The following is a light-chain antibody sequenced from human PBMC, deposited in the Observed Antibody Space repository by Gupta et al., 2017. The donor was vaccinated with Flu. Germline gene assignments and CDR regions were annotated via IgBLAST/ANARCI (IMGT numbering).Light chain of an antibody. CDR2: WGS. J-gene: IGKJ1*01. V-gene: IGKV2-28*01. CDR1: QGLLHPKGNNN. Sequence: FSCRSSQGLLHPKGNNNLACFWQKPGQSPQLLMFWGSTRASGVPDRFRGSGSGTDFTLKISRVEAEDFGVYYCMQTVQTPKTFGQGPRWKSN. CDR3: MQTVQTPKT.